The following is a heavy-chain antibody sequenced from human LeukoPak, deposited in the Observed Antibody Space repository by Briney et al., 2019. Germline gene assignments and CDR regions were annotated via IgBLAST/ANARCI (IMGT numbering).Heavy chain of an antibody. CDR3: AGYNNFDY. CDR2: ISYDGSNK. D-gene: IGHD6-25*01. V-gene: IGHV3-30*03. J-gene: IGHJ4*02. CDR1: GFTFSSYG. Sequence: PGRSLRLSCAASGFTFSSYGMHWVRQAPGKGLEWVAVISYDGSNKYYADSVKGRFTISRDNSKNTLYLQMNSLRAEDTAVYYCAGYNNFDYWGQGTLVTVSS.